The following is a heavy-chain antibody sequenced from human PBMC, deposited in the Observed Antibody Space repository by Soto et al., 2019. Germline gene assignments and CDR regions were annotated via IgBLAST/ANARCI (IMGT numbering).Heavy chain of an antibody. CDR1: GYTFTSYG. J-gene: IGHJ4*02. Sequence: ASVKVSCKASGYTFTSYGISWVRQATGQGLERMGWISAYNGNTNYAQKLQGRVTMTTDTSTSTAYMELRSLRSDDTAVYYCARDRATVAGTHDDYWGQGTLVTVSS. CDR3: ARDRATVAGTHDDY. V-gene: IGHV1-18*01. CDR2: ISAYNGNT. D-gene: IGHD6-19*01.